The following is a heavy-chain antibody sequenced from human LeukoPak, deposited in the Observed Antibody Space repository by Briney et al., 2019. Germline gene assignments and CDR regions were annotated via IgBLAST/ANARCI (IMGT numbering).Heavy chain of an antibody. CDR1: GFTVSINY. CDR2: IYSGGST. Sequence: PGGSLRLSCAASGFTVSINYMSWVRQAPGKGLEWVSVIYSGGSTYYADSVKGRFTISRDNSKNTLYLQMNSLRAEDTAVYYCARVVEMATIFYYYYYMDVWGKGTTVTVSS. D-gene: IGHD5-24*01. CDR3: ARVVEMATIFYYYYYMDV. V-gene: IGHV3-53*01. J-gene: IGHJ6*03.